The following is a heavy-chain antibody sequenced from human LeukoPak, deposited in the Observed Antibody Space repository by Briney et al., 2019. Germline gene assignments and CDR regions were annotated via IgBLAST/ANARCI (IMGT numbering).Heavy chain of an antibody. CDR2: MNYGGSS. D-gene: IGHD3-9*01. J-gene: IGHJ5*02. Sequence: SETLSLTYTASGGSLSSRSTSYWSWIRQPPGKGLEWIGSMNYGGSSHYNPSLKSRVTISLNTSKKQFSLMLTSVTAADTAMYYCAREAYDVLTSDWFDPWGQGTLVTVSS. V-gene: IGHV4-39*02. CDR3: AREAYDVLTSDWFDP. CDR1: GGSLSSRSTSY.